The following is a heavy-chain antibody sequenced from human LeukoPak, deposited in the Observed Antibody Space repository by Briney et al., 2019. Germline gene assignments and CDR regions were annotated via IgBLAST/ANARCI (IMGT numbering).Heavy chain of an antibody. CDR3: AKDLEDGMDV. V-gene: IGHV3-9*01. CDR1: GFTFDDYA. J-gene: IGHJ6*02. Sequence: PGRSLRLSCAASGFTFDDYAMHWVRQAPGKGLEWVSGISWNSGSIGYADSVKGRFTISRDNAKNSLYLQMNSLRAEDTALYYCAKDLEDGMDVWGQGTTVTVPS. CDR2: ISWNSGSI.